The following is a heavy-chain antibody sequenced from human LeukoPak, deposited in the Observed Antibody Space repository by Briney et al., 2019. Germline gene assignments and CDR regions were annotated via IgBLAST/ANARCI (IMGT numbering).Heavy chain of an antibody. J-gene: IGHJ3*02. CDR1: GFTFSSYA. V-gene: IGHV3-48*04. Sequence: GGSLRLSCAASGFTFSSYAMSWVRQAPGKGLEWLSYISTSGSVTDYADSVKGRFTISRDNAKKLVYLELKSLRAEDTALYYCVREDSRGAFDIWGQGTMVIVSS. CDR3: VREDSRGAFDI. CDR2: ISTSGSVT. D-gene: IGHD2-15*01.